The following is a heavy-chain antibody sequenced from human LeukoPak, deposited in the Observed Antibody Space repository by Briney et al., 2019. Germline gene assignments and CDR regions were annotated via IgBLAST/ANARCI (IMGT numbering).Heavy chain of an antibody. J-gene: IGHJ4*02. CDR3: ARQMALDY. CDR1: GGSISSYF. D-gene: IGHD5-24*01. V-gene: IGHV4-59*08. CDR2: ISYSGST. Sequence: SETLSLTCTVSGGSISSYFWSWIRQPPGKGLEWIGYISYSGSTNYNPSLKSRVTISVDTSKNQFSLKLSSVTAADTAIYYCARQMALDYWGQGTLVTVSS.